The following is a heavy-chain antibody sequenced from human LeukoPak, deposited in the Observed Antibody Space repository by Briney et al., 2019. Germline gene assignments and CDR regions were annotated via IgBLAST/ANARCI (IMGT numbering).Heavy chain of an antibody. CDR1: GFTFSSYW. D-gene: IGHD3-22*01. CDR3: ARGDDYYDSSGFDY. Sequence: LTGGSLRLSCAASGFTFSSYWMSWVRQAPGKGLEWVANIKQDGSEQYYVDAVKGRFTISRDNAKNSLYLQMNSLRAEDTAVYYCARGDDYYDSSGFDYWGQGTLVTVSS. J-gene: IGHJ4*02. CDR2: IKQDGSEQ. V-gene: IGHV3-7*01.